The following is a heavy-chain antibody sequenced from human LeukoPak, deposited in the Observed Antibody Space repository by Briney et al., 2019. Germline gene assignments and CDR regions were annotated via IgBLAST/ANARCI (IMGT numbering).Heavy chain of an antibody. CDR1: GGSMSTYY. CDR3: ARVVYSGSWGYFDY. Sequence: SETLSLTCTVSGGSMSTYYWSWIRQSPGKGLEWIGYIYYSGSTSYNPSLKSRLTISIDTSKTQFYLKLSSVTDADTAVYYCARVVYSGSWGYFDYWGQGILVTVSS. D-gene: IGHD3-10*01. V-gene: IGHV4-59*01. CDR2: IYYSGST. J-gene: IGHJ4*02.